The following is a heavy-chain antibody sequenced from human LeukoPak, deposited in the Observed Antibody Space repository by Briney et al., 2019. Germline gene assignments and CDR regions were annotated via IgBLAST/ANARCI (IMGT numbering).Heavy chain of an antibody. J-gene: IGHJ1*01. CDR2: IYYSGST. D-gene: IGHD6-19*01. CDR3: ARGPISAGYSSGWYRYFQH. Sequence: SETLSLTCTVSGGSISSSSYYWGWIRQPPGKGLEWIGSIYYSGSTNYNPSLKSRVTISVDTSKNQFSLKLSSVTAADTAVYYCARGPISAGYSSGWYRYFQHWGQGTLVTVSS. CDR1: GGSISSSSYY. V-gene: IGHV4-39*07.